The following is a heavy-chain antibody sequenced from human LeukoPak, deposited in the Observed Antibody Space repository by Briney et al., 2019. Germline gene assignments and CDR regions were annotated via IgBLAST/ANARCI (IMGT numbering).Heavy chain of an antibody. J-gene: IGHJ4*02. CDR2: IYTGDTDN. D-gene: IGHD3-10*01. V-gene: IGHV5-51*01. CDR3: ARPLIRGVRGVRDY. Sequence: LAAALQISCKAAGCFITSYCIGWGRQLAGKGLEWMGIIYTGDTDNRYSPSFEGQVTISGDKAISTAYLQWSSLKAADTAMYYCARPLIRGVRGVRDYWGQGTLVTVSS. CDR1: GCFITSYC.